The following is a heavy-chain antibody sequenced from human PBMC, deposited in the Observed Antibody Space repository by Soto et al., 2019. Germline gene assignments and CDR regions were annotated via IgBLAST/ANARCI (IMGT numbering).Heavy chain of an antibody. CDR3: GKDISIEVETRGAIDY. V-gene: IGHV3-9*01. CDR1: GFTFDDYA. D-gene: IGHD3-10*01. Sequence: EVQLVESGGGLVQPGRSLRLSCEASGFTFDDYAMHWVRQAPGKGLEWVSGISWNSGSIGYANSVEGRFTISRDNAKNALYLQMNSLRAEDTGLYYCGKDISIEVETRGAIDYWGQGTLVTASS. CDR2: ISWNSGSI. J-gene: IGHJ4*02.